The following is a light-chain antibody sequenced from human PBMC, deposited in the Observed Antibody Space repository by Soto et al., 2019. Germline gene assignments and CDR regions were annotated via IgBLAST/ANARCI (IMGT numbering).Light chain of an antibody. CDR2: DVS. V-gene: IGLV2-14*01. J-gene: IGLJ1*01. Sequence: QSVLTQPASVSGSPGQSITISCTGTSSDVGGYNYVSWYQPHPGKAPILMIYDVSNRPSGVSNRFSGSKSGNTASLTISGLHAEDEADYYCSSYTSSSTLLYVFGTGTKLTVL. CDR3: SSYTSSSTLLYV. CDR1: SSDVGGYNY.